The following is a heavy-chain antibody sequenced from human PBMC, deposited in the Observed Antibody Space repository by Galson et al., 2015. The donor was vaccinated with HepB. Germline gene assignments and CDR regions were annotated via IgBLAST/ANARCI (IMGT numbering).Heavy chain of an antibody. Sequence: SLRLSCAAPGFAFNTYSMNWVRQAPGKGLEWISYISFSSNTIYYADSVKGRFTISRDNAKNSVYLQMNSLRVEDTAVYYCARDSRPAAFSYSSSWYLTDYWGQGALVTVSS. V-gene: IGHV3-48*01. J-gene: IGHJ4*02. D-gene: IGHD6-13*01. CDR1: GFAFNTYS. CDR2: ISFSSNTI. CDR3: ARDSRPAAFSYSSSWYLTDY.